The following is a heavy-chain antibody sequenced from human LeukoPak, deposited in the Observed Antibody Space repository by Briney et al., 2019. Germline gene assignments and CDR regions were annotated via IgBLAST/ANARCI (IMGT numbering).Heavy chain of an antibody. CDR3: ARVVSLYYGSGSYYNVWWFDP. D-gene: IGHD3-10*01. V-gene: IGHV4-30-4*07. CDR2: IYYSGST. CDR1: GGSISSGGYS. J-gene: IGHJ5*02. Sequence: SQTLSLTCAVSGGSISSGGYSWSWIRQPPGKGLEWIGYIYYSGSTYYNPSLKSRVTISVDTSKNQFSLKLSSVTAADTAVYYCARVVSLYYGSGSYYNVWWFDPWGQGTLVTVSS.